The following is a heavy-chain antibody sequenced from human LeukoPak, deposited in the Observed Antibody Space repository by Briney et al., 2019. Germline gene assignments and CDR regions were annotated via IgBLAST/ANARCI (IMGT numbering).Heavy chain of an antibody. D-gene: IGHD1-1*01. V-gene: IGHV3-30*02. J-gene: IGHJ4*02. CDR1: GFTFNNYW. CDR2: IRYDGNNK. CDR3: AKDLTNWNDGTYFDY. Sequence: GGSLRLSCAASGFTFNNYWMNWVRQAPGKGLESVAFIRYDGNNKYYSDSVKGRFTISRDNSKNTLYLQMNSLRAEDTAMYFCAKDLTNWNDGTYFDYWGQGTLVTVSS.